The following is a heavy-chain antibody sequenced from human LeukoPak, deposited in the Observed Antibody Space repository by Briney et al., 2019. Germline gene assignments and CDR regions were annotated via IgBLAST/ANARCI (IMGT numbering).Heavy chain of an antibody. CDR3: ARNTYYYDSSAGTFDF. CDR1: GGTFSRND. J-gene: IGHJ4*02. V-gene: IGHV1-2*02. Sequence: ASVKVSCKASGGTFSRNDISWVRQAPGQGLEWMGWINPNSGGTNYAQKFQGRVTMTRDTSISTAYMELSRLRSDDTAVFYCARNTYYYDSSAGTFDFWGQGTLVTVSS. CDR2: INPNSGGT. D-gene: IGHD3-22*01.